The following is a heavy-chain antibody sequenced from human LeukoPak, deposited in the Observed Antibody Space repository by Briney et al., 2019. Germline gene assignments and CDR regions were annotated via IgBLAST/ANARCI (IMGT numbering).Heavy chain of an antibody. V-gene: IGHV4-59*08. CDR1: GGSISSYY. D-gene: IGHD3-10*01. CDR2: IYYSGST. CDR3: ARLSYYGSGSFDY. Sequence: PSETLSLTCTVSGGSISSYYWSWIRQPPGKGLEWIGYIYYSGSTNYNSSLKSRVTISVDTSKNQFSLKLSSVTAADTAVYYCARLSYYGSGSFDYWGQGTLVTVSS. J-gene: IGHJ4*02.